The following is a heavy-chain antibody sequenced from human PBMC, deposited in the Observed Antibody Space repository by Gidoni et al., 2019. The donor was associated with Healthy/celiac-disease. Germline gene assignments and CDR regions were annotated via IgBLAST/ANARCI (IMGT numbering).Heavy chain of an antibody. CDR1: GFTFSSYG. CDR2: ISYDGSNK. Sequence: QVQLVESGGGVVQPGRSLRLSCAASGFTFSSYGMHWVRQAPGKGLEWVAVISYDGSNKYYADSVKGRFTISRDNSKNTLYLQMNSLRAEDTAVNYCAKDHYYDSSGYPDYWGQGTLVTVSS. V-gene: IGHV3-30*18. D-gene: IGHD3-22*01. CDR3: AKDHYYDSSGYPDY. J-gene: IGHJ4*02.